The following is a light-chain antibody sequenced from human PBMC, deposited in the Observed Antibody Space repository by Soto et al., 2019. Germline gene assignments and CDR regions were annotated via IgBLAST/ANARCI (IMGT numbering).Light chain of an antibody. CDR2: GAS. Sequence: IVMTQSPATLSMSPGERATLSCRASQSLNSDLAWYQQKPGQSPRLLIFGASIRATGIPARFSGSGSGTEFTLTIGSLQSEDSAIYYCQQYNNWPGTFGQGTKVEI. V-gene: IGKV3-15*01. CDR3: QQYNNWPGT. J-gene: IGKJ1*01. CDR1: QSLNSD.